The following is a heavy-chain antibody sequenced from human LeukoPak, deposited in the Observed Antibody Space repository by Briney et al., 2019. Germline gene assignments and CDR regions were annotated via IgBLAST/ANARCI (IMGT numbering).Heavy chain of an antibody. V-gene: IGHV3-64*01. Sequence: GGSLRLSSAASGFSVSRNYMSWVRQAPGKGLEYVSAITLDGISTYYANSVKGRFTISRDNSKNTLYLQMGSLRAEDMAVYYCARVAVPGTYDYWGQGTLVTVSS. D-gene: IGHD6-19*01. CDR3: ARVAVPGTYDY. J-gene: IGHJ4*02. CDR2: ITLDGIST. CDR1: GFSVSRNY.